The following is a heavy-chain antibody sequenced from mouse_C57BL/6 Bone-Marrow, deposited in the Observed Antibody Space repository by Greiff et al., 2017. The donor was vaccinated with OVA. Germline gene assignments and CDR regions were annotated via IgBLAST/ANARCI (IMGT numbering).Heavy chain of an antibody. D-gene: IGHD2-10*02. V-gene: IGHV1-50*01. CDR1: GYTFTSYW. Sequence: QVHVKQPGAELVKPGASVKLSCKASGYTFTSYWMQWVKQRPGQGLEWIGEIDPSTGYTTYNQKFKGKATLTVDKSSSTAYMKLSSLTSEDSAVYYGAREYGWFVYWGQGTLVTVSA. CDR3: AREYGWFVY. J-gene: IGHJ3*01. CDR2: IDPSTGYT.